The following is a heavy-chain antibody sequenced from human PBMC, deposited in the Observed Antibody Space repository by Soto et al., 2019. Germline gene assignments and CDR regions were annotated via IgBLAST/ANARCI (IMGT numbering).Heavy chain of an antibody. CDR3: ARDTYCSSTSCSEGGRYFDY. Sequence: ASVKVSCKASGGTFSSYAISWVRQAPGQGLEWMGIINPSGGSTSYAQKFQGRVTMTRDTSTSTVYMELSSLRSEGTAVYYCARDTYCSSTSCSEGGRYFDYWGQGTLVTVSS. D-gene: IGHD2-2*01. J-gene: IGHJ4*02. CDR1: GGTFSSYA. CDR2: INPSGGST. V-gene: IGHV1-46*03.